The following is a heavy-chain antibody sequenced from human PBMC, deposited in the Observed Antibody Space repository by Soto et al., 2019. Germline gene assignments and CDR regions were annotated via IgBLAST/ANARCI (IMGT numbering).Heavy chain of an antibody. CDR3: AREAACDNWFFDL. CDR1: GFTFNSYG. D-gene: IGHD6-25*01. V-gene: IGHV3-30*03. Sequence: QVHLVESGGGVVQSGMSLRLSCVASGFTFNSYGIHWVRQAPGKGLEWVAVIGDDGTVKFFADSVKGRFTMSRDNPKNTVFLQMTILKTEDTGMYYCAREAACDNWFFDLWGRGTLVTVST. J-gene: IGHJ2*01. CDR2: IGDDGTVK.